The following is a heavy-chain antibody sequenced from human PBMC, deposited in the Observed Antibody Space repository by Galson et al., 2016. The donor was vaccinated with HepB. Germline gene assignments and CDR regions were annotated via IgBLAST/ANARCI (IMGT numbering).Heavy chain of an antibody. V-gene: IGHV1-69*13. J-gene: IGHJ4*02. D-gene: IGHD5-12*01. Sequence: SVKVSCKASGDTFSKYAISWVRQAPGQGLEWMGGIIPIFGTANFAQRFKGRLTISADESRSTAYMVLSSLRSEDTAVYYCARDWGTVATYNWGQGTLVTVSS. CDR1: GDTFSKYA. CDR2: IIPIFGTA. CDR3: ARDWGTVATYN.